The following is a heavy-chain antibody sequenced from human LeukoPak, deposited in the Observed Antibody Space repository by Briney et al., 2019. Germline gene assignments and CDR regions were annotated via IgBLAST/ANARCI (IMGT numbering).Heavy chain of an antibody. CDR3: ARVEGYCSSTSCYAVSWFDP. CDR2: IYYSGST. CDR1: GGSISSGGYY. J-gene: IGHJ5*02. V-gene: IGHV4-31*03. D-gene: IGHD2-2*01. Sequence: PSETLSLTCTVSGGSISSGGYYWSWIRQHPGKGLEWIGYIYYSGSTYYNPSLKSRVTISVDTSKNQFSLKLSSVTAADTAVYYCARVEGYCSSTSCYAVSWFDPWGQGTLVTVSS.